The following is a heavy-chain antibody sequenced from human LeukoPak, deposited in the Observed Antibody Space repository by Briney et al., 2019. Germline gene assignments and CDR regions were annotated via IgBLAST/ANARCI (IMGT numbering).Heavy chain of an antibody. CDR1: GGSISGYY. V-gene: IGHV4-4*09. CDR3: ARHPGKKYYQYYMDV. J-gene: IGHJ6*03. Sequence: SETLSLTCTVSGGSISGYYWSWIRQPPGKGLEWIGYIYTSGSTDYNPSLKSRVTISVDTSKNQFSLRLSSVTAADTAVYYCARHPGKKYYQYYMDVWGKGTTVIVSS. CDR2: IYTSGST.